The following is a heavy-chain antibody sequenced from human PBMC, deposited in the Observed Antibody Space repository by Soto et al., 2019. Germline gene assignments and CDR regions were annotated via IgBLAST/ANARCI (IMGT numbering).Heavy chain of an antibody. CDR2: ISSSSSYI. CDR1: GFTFSSYS. CDR3: ARDASSLDYYYYGMDV. V-gene: IGHV3-21*01. D-gene: IGHD6-13*01. Sequence: SLRLSCAASGFTFSSYSMNWVRQAPVKGLEWVSSISSSSSYIYYADSVKGRFTISRDNAKNSLYLQMNSLRAEDTAVYYCARDASSLDYYYYGMDVWGQGTTVTVSS. J-gene: IGHJ6*02.